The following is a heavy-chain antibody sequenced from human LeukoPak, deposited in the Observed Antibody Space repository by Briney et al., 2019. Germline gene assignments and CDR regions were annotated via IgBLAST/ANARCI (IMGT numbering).Heavy chain of an antibody. CDR1: GGTFSSYA. V-gene: IGHV1-69*05. J-gene: IGHJ4*02. Sequence: SVKVSCKASGGTFSSYAISWVRQAPGQGLEWMGRIIPIFGAANYAQKFQGRVTITTDESTSTAYMELSSLRSEDTAVYYCARDQGPYYYDSSGYYDYRGQGTLATVSS. D-gene: IGHD3-22*01. CDR2: IIPIFGAA. CDR3: ARDQGPYYYDSSGYYDY.